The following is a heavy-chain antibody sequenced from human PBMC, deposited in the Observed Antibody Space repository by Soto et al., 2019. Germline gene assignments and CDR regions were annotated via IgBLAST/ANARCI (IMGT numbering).Heavy chain of an antibody. Sequence: EVQLVESGGGSGQPGRSLRLSCAASGYSFDDYGMHWVRQGPGKGLEWVSGISWNSGDIYYADSVKGRFTISRDNAKRSLYLQMNSLRTEDTALYYCAKDNDLDRDGPFDYWGQGILVTVSS. CDR3: AKDNDLDRDGPFDY. V-gene: IGHV3-9*01. CDR2: ISWNSGDI. D-gene: IGHD2-2*03. J-gene: IGHJ4*02. CDR1: GYSFDDYG.